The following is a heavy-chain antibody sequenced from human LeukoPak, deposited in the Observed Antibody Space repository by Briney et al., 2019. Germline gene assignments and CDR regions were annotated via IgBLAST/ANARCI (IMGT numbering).Heavy chain of an antibody. V-gene: IGHV3-7*05. J-gene: IGHJ4*02. CDR1: GFTFRSYW. Sequence: GGSLRLSCAASGFTFRSYWMSWVRQAPGKGLEFVANIKQEGNEKYYVDSVKGRFTISRDNAKNSLYLQMNSLRAEDTALYYCARGLRLGELSFPLDYWGQGTLVTVSS. CDR2: IKQEGNEK. D-gene: IGHD3-16*02. CDR3: ARGLRLGELSFPLDY.